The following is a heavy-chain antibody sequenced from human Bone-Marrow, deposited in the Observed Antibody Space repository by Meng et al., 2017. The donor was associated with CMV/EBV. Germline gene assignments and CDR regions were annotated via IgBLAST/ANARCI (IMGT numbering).Heavy chain of an antibody. V-gene: IGHV4-38-2*01. J-gene: IGHJ1*01. CDR1: GYSISSGYY. CDR3: ARLYCGRTNCYVGGRFQH. D-gene: IGHD2-2*01. Sequence: SEPRSLTCAVAGYSISSGYYWGWIRQPPGKGLEGIGSIYHSGSTYYNPSLKSRVTISVDTSENQFSLRLISVTAADTAVYYCARLYCGRTNCYVGGRFQHWGRGTLVTVSS. CDR2: IYHSGST.